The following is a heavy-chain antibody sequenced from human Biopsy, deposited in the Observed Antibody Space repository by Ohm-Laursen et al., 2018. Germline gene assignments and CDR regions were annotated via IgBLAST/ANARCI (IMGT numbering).Heavy chain of an antibody. CDR2: TSFDGSNK. CDR3: AKDGGQWLGGAFDI. V-gene: IGHV3-30*18. J-gene: IGHJ3*02. D-gene: IGHD6-19*01. CDR1: GFTFSSYG. Sequence: SLRLSCTASGFTFSSYGMHWVRQSPGKGLEWLAVTSFDGSNKIYAESVRGRFTISRDRSRDTLYPQMNRLTNEDTALYYCAKDGGQWLGGAFDILGHGTMVIVAS.